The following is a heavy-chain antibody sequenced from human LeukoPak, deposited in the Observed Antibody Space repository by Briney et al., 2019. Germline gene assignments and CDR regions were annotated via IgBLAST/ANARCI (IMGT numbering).Heavy chain of an antibody. CDR1: GGSISSYY. CDR3: AREPTPSYYYDSSGYIRSDY. V-gene: IGHV4-4*07. CDR2: IYTSGST. D-gene: IGHD3-22*01. J-gene: IGHJ4*02. Sequence: PSETLSLTCTVSGGSISSYYWSWLRQPAGKGLEWIGRIYTSGSTNYNPSLKSRVTMSVDTSKNQFSLKLSSVTAADTAVYYCAREPTPSYYYDSSGYIRSDYWGQGTLVTVSS.